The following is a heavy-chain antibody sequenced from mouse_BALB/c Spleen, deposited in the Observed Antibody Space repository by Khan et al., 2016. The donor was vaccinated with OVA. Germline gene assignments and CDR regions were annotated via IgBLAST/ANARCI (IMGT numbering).Heavy chain of an antibody. CDR2: IYPGSGTT. D-gene: IGHD6-1*01. V-gene: IGHV1-77*01. Sequence: QVQLQQSGPELVKPGASVKMSCKISGYTFTDYVITWVKQRTGQGLEWIGEIYPGSGTTYYNEKFKGKATLTADKSSNTDNMQLSSLTSEDAAVYFCARSYDGAWFAYWGQGTLVTVSA. J-gene: IGHJ3*01. CDR1: GYTFTDYV. CDR3: ARSYDGAWFAY.